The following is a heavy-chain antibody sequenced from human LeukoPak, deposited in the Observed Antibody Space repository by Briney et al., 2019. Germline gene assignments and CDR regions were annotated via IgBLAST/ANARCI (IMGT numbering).Heavy chain of an antibody. CDR1: GGSISSSNYY. CDR3: ARRGLVGARWFDP. Sequence: PSETLSLTCTVSGGSISSSNYYWGWIRQPPGKGLEWIGSIYYSGRTYYNPPLKSRVTISVDTSKNQFSLKLSSVTAADTAVYYCARRGLVGARWFDPWGQGTLVTVSS. J-gene: IGHJ5*02. CDR2: IYYSGRT. V-gene: IGHV4-39*07. D-gene: IGHD1-26*01.